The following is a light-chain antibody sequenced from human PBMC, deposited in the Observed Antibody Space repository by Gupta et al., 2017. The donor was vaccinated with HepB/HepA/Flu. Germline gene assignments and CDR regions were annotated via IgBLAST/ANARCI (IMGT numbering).Light chain of an antibody. CDR1: QGLLHTNGYNY. CDR2: LGS. V-gene: IGKV2-28*01. CDR3: MQGLQTPGT. Sequence: DIVMTQSPLSLPVTPGEPASISCRSSQGLLHTNGYNYLDWYLQKPGQSPQLLIYLGSNRASGVPDRFSGSGSGTDFTLKISRVEAEDVGVYYCMQGLQTPGTFGPGTKVDIK. J-gene: IGKJ3*01.